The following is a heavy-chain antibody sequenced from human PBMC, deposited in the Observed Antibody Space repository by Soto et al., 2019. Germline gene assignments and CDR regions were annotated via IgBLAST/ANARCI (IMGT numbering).Heavy chain of an antibody. CDR2: ISGSDGST. Sequence: EVQLLESGGGLVQPGGSLRRSCAASGFTFNNYAMTWVRQAPGKGLEWVSTISGSDGSTYYADSVKGRLTISRDNSKNALYLQMSSLRAEDTALYYCVKDWTVDTCPCMDVWGQGTTVTVSS. CDR3: VKDWTVDTCPCMDV. D-gene: IGHD2-21*02. V-gene: IGHV3-23*01. CDR1: GFTFNNYA. J-gene: IGHJ6*01.